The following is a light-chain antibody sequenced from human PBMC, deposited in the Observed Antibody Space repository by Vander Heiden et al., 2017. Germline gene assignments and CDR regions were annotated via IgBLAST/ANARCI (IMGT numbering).Light chain of an antibody. Sequence: DIQMTPSPSPLAASVGDTIPITCRTSENVFQYLHWYQQRPGRPPQLLIYDASTLQSGVPTRFSGGGSGTEYTLTVTGLQPEDFATYDFQQGFTSPRTVGPGTKVDV. J-gene: IGKJ3*01. CDR3: QQGFTSPRT. V-gene: IGKV1-39*01. CDR1: ENVFQY. CDR2: DAS.